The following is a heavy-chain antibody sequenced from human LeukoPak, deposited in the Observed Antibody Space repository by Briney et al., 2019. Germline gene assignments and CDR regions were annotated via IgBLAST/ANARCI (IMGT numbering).Heavy chain of an antibody. V-gene: IGHV3-7*01. CDR2: IKQDGSEK. CDR3: XRDDTWDPTDY. CDR1: GFTFSSYW. D-gene: IGHD1-26*01. Sequence: PGGSLRLSCAASGFTFSSYWMSWVRQAPGKGLEWVANIKQDGSEKYYVDSVKGRFTISRDNAKNSLYLQMNSLRAEDTAVYYXXRDDTWDPTDYWGQGTLVTVSS. J-gene: IGHJ4*02.